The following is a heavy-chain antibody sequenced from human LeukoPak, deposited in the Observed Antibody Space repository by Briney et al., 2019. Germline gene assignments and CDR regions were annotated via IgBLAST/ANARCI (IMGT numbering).Heavy chain of an antibody. CDR3: ARRDTSSGWSFDS. CDR2: IHSSGST. D-gene: IGHD6-19*01. V-gene: IGHV4-4*07. J-gene: IGHJ4*02. Sequence: SETLSLTCTVSGGSIGNYHWSWVRQPAGKGLEWIGQIHSSGSTNYNPPLKGRVSMSIDTTEDQVSLTIRSVTVADTALYYCARRDTSSGWSFDSWGQGTLVTVAS. CDR1: GGSIGNYH.